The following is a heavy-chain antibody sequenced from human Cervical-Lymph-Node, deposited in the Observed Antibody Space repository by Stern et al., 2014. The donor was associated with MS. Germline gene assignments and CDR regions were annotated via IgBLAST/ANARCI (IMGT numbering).Heavy chain of an antibody. CDR2: IYHSGPS. V-gene: IGHV4-4*02. Sequence: QVQLQESGPGLVKPSGTLSLTCAVSGGSVSSTNWWSWVRQSPGKGLEWIGNIYHSGPSNSLPSLRSRVSLSRDTSKNHLSLHVTSVTAADTAVYYCARERQQYCNSEGCSYWYFDLWGRGTLVTVSS. D-gene: IGHD2/OR15-2a*01. CDR1: GGSVSSTNW. J-gene: IGHJ2*01. CDR3: ARERQQYCNSEGCSYWYFDL.